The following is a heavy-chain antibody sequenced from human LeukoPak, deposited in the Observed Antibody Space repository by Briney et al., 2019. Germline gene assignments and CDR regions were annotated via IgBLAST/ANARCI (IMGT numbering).Heavy chain of an antibody. D-gene: IGHD3-10*01. Sequence: GGSLRLSCAASGFTFSTYWMHWVRQAPGKGLVWVSRINGDGSSTSYAGSVKGRFTISRDNAKNTLYLQINSLRAEDTAMYYCARGAWSGSGSDLIDYWRQGTLVTASS. V-gene: IGHV3-74*01. J-gene: IGHJ4*02. CDR2: INGDGSST. CDR3: ARGAWSGSGSDLIDY. CDR1: GFTFSTYW.